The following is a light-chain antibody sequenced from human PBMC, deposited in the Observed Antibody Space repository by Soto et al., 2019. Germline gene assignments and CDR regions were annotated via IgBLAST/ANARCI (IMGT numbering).Light chain of an antibody. CDR3: CSYAGGQEV. J-gene: IGLJ1*01. Sequence: QSALTHPLSVSWSPGQSVTISCTGTSSDVGGYKYVSWYQQKPGKAPKLIIYGVSRWPSGVPNRFSGSKSGNRASLTISGLQAEDEGDYYCCSYAGGQEVFGTGTNVTVL. CDR1: SSDVGGYKY. V-gene: IGLV2-11*01. CDR2: GVS.